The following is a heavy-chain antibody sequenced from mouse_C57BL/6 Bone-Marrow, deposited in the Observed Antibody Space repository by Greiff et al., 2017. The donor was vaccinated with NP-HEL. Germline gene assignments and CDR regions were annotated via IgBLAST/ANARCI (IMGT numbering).Heavy chain of an antibody. CDR3: AEGITTVVAWYFDV. J-gene: IGHJ1*03. Sequence: VQLQQPGAELVRPGTSVKLSCKASGYTFTSYWMHWVKQRPGQGLEWIGVIDPSDSYTNYNQKFKGKATLTVDTSSSTAYMQLSSLTSEDSAVYYCAEGITTVVAWYFDVWGTGTTVTVSS. CDR2: IDPSDSYT. D-gene: IGHD1-1*01. CDR1: GYTFTSYW. V-gene: IGHV1-59*01.